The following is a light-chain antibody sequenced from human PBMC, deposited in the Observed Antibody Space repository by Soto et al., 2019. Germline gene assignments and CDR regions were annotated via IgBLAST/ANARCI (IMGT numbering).Light chain of an antibody. J-gene: IGKJ4*01. CDR2: DAS. Sequence: EIVLTQSPATLSLSPGERATLSCGASQSVNAGYLAWYQHKPGLAPRLLIYDASTRATGILDRFSGSGSGTDFTLTISRLEPEDFAVYYCHHYGSSPLTFGGGTKVAIK. CDR3: HHYGSSPLT. CDR1: QSVNAGY. V-gene: IGKV3D-20*01.